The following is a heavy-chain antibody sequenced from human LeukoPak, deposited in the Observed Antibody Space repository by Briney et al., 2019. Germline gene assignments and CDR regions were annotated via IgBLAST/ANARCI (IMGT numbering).Heavy chain of an antibody. CDR2: IYYSGST. J-gene: IGHJ6*02. D-gene: IGHD3-22*01. CDR3: ARENYYDSSGYSEGMDV. CDR1: GGSISSSSYY. Sequence: SETLSLTCTVSGGSISSSSYYWGWIRQPPGKGLEWIGSIYYSGSTYYNPSLKSRVTISVDTSKNQFSLKLSSVTAADTAVYYCARENYYDSSGYSEGMDVWGQGTTVTVS. V-gene: IGHV4-39*07.